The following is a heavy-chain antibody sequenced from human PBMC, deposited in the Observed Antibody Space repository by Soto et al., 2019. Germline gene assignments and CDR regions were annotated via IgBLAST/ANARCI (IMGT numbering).Heavy chain of an antibody. Sequence: VQLVESGGGVVQPGRSLRLSCAASGFTFSDYAMHWVRQAPGKGLEWVAVVSHDGRNTHYADSVKGRITMARDSCKNTVSLEMTSLRAEDTAVYYRSKGGRQWLVTADFNYWGQGALVTVSS. D-gene: IGHD6-19*01. CDR3: SKGGRQWLVTADFNY. CDR1: GFTFSDYA. CDR2: VSHDGRNT. V-gene: IGHV3-30*18. J-gene: IGHJ4*02.